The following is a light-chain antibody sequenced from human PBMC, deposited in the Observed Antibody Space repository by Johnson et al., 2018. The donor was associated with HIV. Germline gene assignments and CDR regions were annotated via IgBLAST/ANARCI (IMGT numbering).Light chain of an antibody. V-gene: IGLV1-51*02. CDR1: TSNIGNNY. Sequence: QSILTQPPSVSAAPGQKVTISCSGSTSNIGNNYVSWYQQLPGTAPKLLIYEKNKRPSGIPDRFSASKSGTSATLVITGLQTGDEADYYCVAWDSSLSAHFVFATGTKVTVL. J-gene: IGLJ1*01. CDR3: VAWDSSLSAHFV. CDR2: EKN.